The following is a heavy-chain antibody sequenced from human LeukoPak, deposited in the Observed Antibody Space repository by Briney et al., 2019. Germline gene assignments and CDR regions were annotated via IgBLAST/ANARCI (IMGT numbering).Heavy chain of an antibody. CDR2: FYSGGSK. J-gene: IGHJ4*02. CDR1: GFTVSSNY. D-gene: IGHD2-21*02. CDR3: SRGPSDFYCDF. V-gene: IGHV3-66*01. Sequence: GGSLRLSCAASGFTVSSNYMSWVRQAPGKGLEWGSVFYSGGSKYYAASVKGRFTISRDNSKNALDLQMNSRRAGETALYYCSRGPSDFYCDFWAQGTRVSVFS.